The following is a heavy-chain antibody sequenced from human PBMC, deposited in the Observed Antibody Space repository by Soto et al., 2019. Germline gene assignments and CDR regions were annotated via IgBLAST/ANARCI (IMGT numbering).Heavy chain of an antibody. D-gene: IGHD3-16*02. V-gene: IGHV1-3*01. CDR2: INAGNGNT. J-gene: IGHJ4*02. CDR3: ARGYDYVWGSYRYRTLDY. CDR1: GYTFTIYA. Sequence: GASVKVSCKASGYTFTIYAMHWVRQAPGQRLEWMGWINAGNGNTKYSQKFQGRVTITRDTSASTAYMELSSLRSEDTAVYYCARGYDYVWGSYRYRTLDYWGQGTLVTVSS.